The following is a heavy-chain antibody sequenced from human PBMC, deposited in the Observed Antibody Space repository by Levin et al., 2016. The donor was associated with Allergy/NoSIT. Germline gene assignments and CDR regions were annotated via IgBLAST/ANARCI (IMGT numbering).Heavy chain of an antibody. CDR2: IYSSGST. Sequence: SETLSLTCTVSGGSISSSSYYWGWIRQPPGKGLEWIGSIYSSGSTYNNPSLKSRVTISVDTSKNQFSLKLSSVTAADTAVYYCARWSGLWYAFDYWSQGALVTVSS. J-gene: IGHJ4*02. CDR3: ARWSGLWYAFDY. V-gene: IGHV4-39*07. D-gene: IGHD6-13*01. CDR1: GGSISSSSYY.